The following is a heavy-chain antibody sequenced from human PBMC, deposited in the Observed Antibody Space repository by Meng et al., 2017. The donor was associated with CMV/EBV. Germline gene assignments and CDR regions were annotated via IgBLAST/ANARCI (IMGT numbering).Heavy chain of an antibody. J-gene: IGHJ3*02. CDR2: IYYSGST. D-gene: IGHD3-22*01. CDR1: GGSISCGDYY. CDR3: ARRAVKYYYDSSGSGAFDI. Sequence: GSGPGRVNPSPTLSLTCTVSGGSISCGDYYWSWVRQPPGKGLEWIEYIYYSGSTYYTPSLKSRVTISVDTSKNQFSLKLSSVTAADTAVYYCARRAVKYYYDSSGSGAFDIWGQGTMVTVSS. V-gene: IGHV4-30-4*08.